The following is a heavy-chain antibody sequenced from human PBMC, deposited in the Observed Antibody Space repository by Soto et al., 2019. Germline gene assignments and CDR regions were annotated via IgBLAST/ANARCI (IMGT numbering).Heavy chain of an antibody. V-gene: IGHV1-69*10. D-gene: IGHD3-10*01. CDR1: RDHFHKSV. CDR3: ARGPFRPSAMDV. J-gene: IGHJ6*02. Sequence: GASVTVSCMHCRDHFHKSVFTWVRQAPGQGLEWMGGTIPALGKTHYIEKFQGRVTITVVDARRTVNMEVRDLTSEDTAIYYCARGPFRPSAMDVWGQGTTVTVSS. CDR2: TIPALGKT.